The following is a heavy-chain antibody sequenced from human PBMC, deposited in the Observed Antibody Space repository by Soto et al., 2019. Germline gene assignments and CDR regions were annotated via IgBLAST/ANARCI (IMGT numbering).Heavy chain of an antibody. V-gene: IGHV3-23*01. CDR2: ISGSGGST. Sequence: EVQLLESGGGLVQPGGSLRLSCAASGFTFSSYAMSWVRQAPGKGLEWVSAISGSGGSTYYADSVKGRFTISRDNSKNTLYLQMNSLRAEATAVYYCAKDHGWVILSLDYWGQGTLVTVSS. D-gene: IGHD1-26*01. CDR3: AKDHGWVILSLDY. CDR1: GFTFSSYA. J-gene: IGHJ4*02.